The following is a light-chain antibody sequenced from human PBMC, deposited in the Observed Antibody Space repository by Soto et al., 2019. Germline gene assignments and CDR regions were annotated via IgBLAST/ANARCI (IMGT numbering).Light chain of an antibody. CDR2: GAA. CDR1: QSVSSGY. V-gene: IGKV3-20*01. Sequence: EIVLTQSPGTLSLSPGERATLSCRASQSVSSGYLAWYQQKPGQAPRLLIYGAASRATGIQDRFSGSGSGTDFTLTISSLEPEDFAVYYWQQYGDSHPGTFGQGTKLELK. J-gene: IGKJ2*02. CDR3: QQYGDSHPGT.